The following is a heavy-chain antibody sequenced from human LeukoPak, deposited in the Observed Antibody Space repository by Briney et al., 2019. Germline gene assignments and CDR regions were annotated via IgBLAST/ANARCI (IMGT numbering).Heavy chain of an antibody. V-gene: IGHV3-7*01. Sequence: GGSLRLSCAASGFTFSSYWMSWVRQAPGKGLEWVANIKQDGSEKYYVDSVKGRFTISRDNAKNSLYLQMNSLRAEDTAVYYXXREAVRGVTYYYMDVWGKGTTVTVSS. D-gene: IGHD3-10*01. J-gene: IGHJ6*03. CDR2: IKQDGSEK. CDR1: GFTFSSYW. CDR3: XREAVRGVTYYYMDV.